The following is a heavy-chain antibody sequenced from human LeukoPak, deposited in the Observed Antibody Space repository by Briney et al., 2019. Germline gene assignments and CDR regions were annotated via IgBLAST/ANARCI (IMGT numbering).Heavy chain of an antibody. Sequence: PSETLSLTCAVSGYSISSGYYWGWIRQPPGKGLERIGSIYHSGSTYYNPSLKSRVTISVDTSKNQFSLKLSSVTAADTAVYYCARSYYDFWSGYLNWFDPWGQGTLVTVSS. CDR1: GYSISSGYY. CDR3: ARSYYDFWSGYLNWFDP. CDR2: IYHSGST. D-gene: IGHD3-3*01. V-gene: IGHV4-38-2*01. J-gene: IGHJ5*02.